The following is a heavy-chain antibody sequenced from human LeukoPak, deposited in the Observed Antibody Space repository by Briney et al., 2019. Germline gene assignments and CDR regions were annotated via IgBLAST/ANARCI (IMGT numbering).Heavy chain of an antibody. D-gene: IGHD3-3*01. CDR3: ARLREIPVFGVVTKSTSYFDY. CDR1: GFTFTNYW. J-gene: IGHJ4*02. Sequence: GGSLRLSCAASGFTFTNYWMSWVRQAPGKGLELVANIKQDRSEKYYVDSVKGRFTISRDNAKNSLHLQMNSLRAEDTAVCYCARLREIPVFGVVTKSTSYFDYWGQGTLVTVSS. V-gene: IGHV3-7*01. CDR2: IKQDRSEK.